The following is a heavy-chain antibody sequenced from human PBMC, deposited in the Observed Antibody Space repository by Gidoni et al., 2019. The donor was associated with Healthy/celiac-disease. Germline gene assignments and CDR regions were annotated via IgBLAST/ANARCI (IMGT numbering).Heavy chain of an antibody. V-gene: IGHV3-7*01. CDR2: IQQVGSET. Sequence: EVQLVESGGGLVQPGGARRLAGAASGFTCSSYWMSWVRQAPGKGLEWVANIQQVGSETYYVASVQGRFTISRDNAKTSLYLQLNSLRAEDTAVYYCARNQIVVAHAFDIWGQGTMVTVSS. J-gene: IGHJ3*02. CDR1: GFTCSSYW. D-gene: IGHD2-15*01. CDR3: ARNQIVVAHAFDI.